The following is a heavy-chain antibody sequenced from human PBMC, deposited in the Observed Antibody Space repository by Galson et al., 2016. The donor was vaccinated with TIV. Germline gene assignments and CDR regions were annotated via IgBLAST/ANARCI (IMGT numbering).Heavy chain of an antibody. J-gene: IGHJ3*02. D-gene: IGHD2-21*01. CDR3: GTGFRGAPDI. V-gene: IGHV1-24*01. CDR2: FDPAEGET. Sequence: SVKVSCKVSGYFLSKISMHWVRQVPGKGLEWMGGFDPAEGETNYAQRFRGRVSMTEDISTDTAHMELSSLRSDDTAVYFCGTGFRGAPDIWGQGTMVTVSS. CDR1: GYFLSKIS.